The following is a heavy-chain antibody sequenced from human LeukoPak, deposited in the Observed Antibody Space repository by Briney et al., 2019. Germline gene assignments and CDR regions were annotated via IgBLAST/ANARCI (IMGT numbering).Heavy chain of an antibody. CDR2: IRSKAYGGTT. Sequence: GGSLRLSCTASGFTFGDYAMSWVRQAPGKGLEWVGFIRSKAYGGTTEYAASVKGRFTISRDDSKSIAYLQMNSLKTEDTAVYYCTRVGAGLLWFGEPHYYGMDVWGQGTTVTVSS. V-gene: IGHV3-49*04. D-gene: IGHD3-10*01. CDR1: GFTFGDYA. J-gene: IGHJ6*02. CDR3: TRVGAGLLWFGEPHYYGMDV.